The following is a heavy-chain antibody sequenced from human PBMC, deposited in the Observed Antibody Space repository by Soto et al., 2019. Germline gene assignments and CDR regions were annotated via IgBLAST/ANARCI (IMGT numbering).Heavy chain of an antibody. J-gene: IGHJ4*02. CDR3: ARGPPFGR. V-gene: IGHV4-30-2*01. CDR1: GGSMSSGGYS. D-gene: IGHD3-3*01. Sequence: QLQLQESGSGLVKPSQTLSLTCAVSGGSMSSGGYSWSWIRQPPGKGLEWIGYMYHSGSNYYNPSRKSRVPISVDRSKYQFSLKLNSVTAAGTAVYYCARGPPFGRWCQGTLVTVSS. CDR2: MYHSGSN.